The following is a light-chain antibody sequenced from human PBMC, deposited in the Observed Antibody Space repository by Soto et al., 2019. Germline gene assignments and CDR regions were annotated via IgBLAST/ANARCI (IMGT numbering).Light chain of an antibody. CDR2: AAS. Sequence: DIQLTQSPSFLSASVGDRVTITCRASQGISSYLAWYQQKPGKAPKLLIYAASTLQSGVPSRFSGSGSGTEFTITIRSLQPEDFATYYCQQLNSYPLFGPGTKVDIK. V-gene: IGKV1-9*01. CDR1: QGISSY. J-gene: IGKJ3*01. CDR3: QQLNSYPL.